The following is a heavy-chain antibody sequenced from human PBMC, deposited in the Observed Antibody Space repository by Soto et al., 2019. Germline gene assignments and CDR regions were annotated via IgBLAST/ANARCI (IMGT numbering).Heavy chain of an antibody. CDR1: GFTFSSYG. V-gene: IGHV3-30*18. D-gene: IGHD2-2*01. Sequence: GGSLRLSCAASGFTFSSYGMHWVRQAPGKGLEWVAVISYDGSNKYYADSVKGRFTISRDNSKNTLYLQMNSLRAEDTAVYYCAKGGSKVKPMVVVPAAMPEYYYYYMDVWGKGTTVTVSS. CDR2: ISYDGSNK. J-gene: IGHJ6*03. CDR3: AKGGSKVKPMVVVPAAMPEYYYYYMDV.